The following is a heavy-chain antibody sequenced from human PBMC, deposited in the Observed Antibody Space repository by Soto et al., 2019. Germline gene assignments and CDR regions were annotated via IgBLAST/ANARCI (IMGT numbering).Heavy chain of an antibody. V-gene: IGHV1-46*01. D-gene: IGHD2-15*01. CDR2: INPSGGSP. CDR1: GYTFTSYY. J-gene: IGHJ5*02. CDR3: ALDNCSGGSCPKTSDWFDP. Sequence: QVQLVQSGAEVKKPGASVKVSCKASGYTFTSYYVHWVRQAPGQGLEWMGIINPSGGSPRYAQKFQGRVTMTRATSTSTVYMYLSSLGSEDTAVYYCALDNCSGGSCPKTSDWFDPWGQGTLVTVSS.